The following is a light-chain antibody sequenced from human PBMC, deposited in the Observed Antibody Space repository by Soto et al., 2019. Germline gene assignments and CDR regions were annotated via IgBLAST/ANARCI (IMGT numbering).Light chain of an antibody. V-gene: IGKV1-27*01. CDR2: AAS. Sequence: IQMTQSPSSLSASVEDRVTITCRASQGIGNYLAWYQQKPGKVPKLLIYAASTLQSGVPSRFSGSGSGTDFPLTINSLQTEDVATYYCQKYNSAPWTFGQGTKVEIK. J-gene: IGKJ1*01. CDR3: QKYNSAPWT. CDR1: QGIGNY.